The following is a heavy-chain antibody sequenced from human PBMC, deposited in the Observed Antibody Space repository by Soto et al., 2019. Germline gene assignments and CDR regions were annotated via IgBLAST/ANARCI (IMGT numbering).Heavy chain of an antibody. J-gene: IGHJ5*02. V-gene: IGHV1-69*06. CDR2: IIPIFGTA. CDR3: ARTYDYDSSGYTRWFDP. CDR1: GGTFSSYA. D-gene: IGHD3-22*01. Sequence: QVQLVQSGAEVKKPGSSVKVSCKASGGTFSSYAISWVRQAPGQGLEWMGGIIPIFGTANYAQKFQGRVTITADKYTSTAYMELSSLRSEDTAVYYCARTYDYDSSGYTRWFDPWGQGTLVTVSS.